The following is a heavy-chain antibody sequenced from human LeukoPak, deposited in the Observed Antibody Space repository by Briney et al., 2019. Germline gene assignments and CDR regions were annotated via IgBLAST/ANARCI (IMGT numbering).Heavy chain of an antibody. V-gene: IGHV3-23*01. D-gene: IGHD2-2*01. CDR1: GITLSNYG. CDR2: LSGSGGGT. Sequence: GGSLRLSCAVSGITLSNYGMSWVRQAPGKGLEWVAGLSGSGGGTNYADSVKGRFTISRDNAKNTLYLQMNSLRAEDTAIYYCAKDALRLCSSTSCYLWGQGTLVTVSS. J-gene: IGHJ4*02. CDR3: AKDALRLCSSTSCYL.